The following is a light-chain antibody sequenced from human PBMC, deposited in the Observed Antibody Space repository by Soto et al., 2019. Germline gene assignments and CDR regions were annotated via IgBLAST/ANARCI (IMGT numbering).Light chain of an antibody. CDR1: QGIRDD. CDR3: LQDYNYPLT. CDR2: GAS. V-gene: IGKV1-6*02. J-gene: IGKJ4*01. Sequence: IQMTPSPSSLSAYVGDRVTITCRASQGIRDDLGWYQQKPGRAPRLLIYGASRLQSGVPSRFSGSGYGTEFTLTISSLQPEDFATYYCLQDYNYPLTFGGGTRVEIK.